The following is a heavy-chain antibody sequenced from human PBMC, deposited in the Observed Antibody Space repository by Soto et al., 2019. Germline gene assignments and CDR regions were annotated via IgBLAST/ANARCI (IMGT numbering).Heavy chain of an antibody. D-gene: IGHD3-22*01. Sequence: QVQLVESGGGVVQPGRSLRLSCAASGFPFSSYAMHWVRQAPGKGLEWVAVISYDGSNKYYADSVKGRFTISRDNSKNALYLRMSSRRAEDTAVYFCAPIVVVTHTGYWGQGTLVTVSS. CDR3: APIVVVTHTGY. CDR2: ISYDGSNK. V-gene: IGHV3-30*04. CDR1: GFPFSSYA. J-gene: IGHJ4*02.